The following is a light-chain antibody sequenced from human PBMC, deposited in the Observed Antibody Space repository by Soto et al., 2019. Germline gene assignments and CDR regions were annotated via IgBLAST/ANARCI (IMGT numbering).Light chain of an antibody. J-gene: IGKJ1*01. CDR1: QSFRGL. Sequence: EVVLTQSPVTLSLSPGERATLSCRASQSFRGLLAWYQQKPGQAPRLLIYDAYNRATGIPPRFSGSGSGTDFTLTISSLEPEDFAVYYCQESPRTFGQGTKVEIK. CDR3: QESPRT. V-gene: IGKV3-11*01. CDR2: DAY.